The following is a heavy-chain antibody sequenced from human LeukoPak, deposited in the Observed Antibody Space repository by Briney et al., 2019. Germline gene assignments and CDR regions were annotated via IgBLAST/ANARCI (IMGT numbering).Heavy chain of an antibody. Sequence: GGSLRLSCAASGFTFSSYSMNWVRQAPGKGLEWVSYISSSDSTIYYADSVKGRFTISRDNAKSSMYLQMNSLRAEDTAVYCARDRWSASGSSWYDYWGQGTQVTVSP. J-gene: IGHJ4*02. CDR1: GFTFSSYS. V-gene: IGHV3-48*04. CDR2: ISSSDSTI. CDR3: ARDRWSASGSSWYDY. D-gene: IGHD6-13*01.